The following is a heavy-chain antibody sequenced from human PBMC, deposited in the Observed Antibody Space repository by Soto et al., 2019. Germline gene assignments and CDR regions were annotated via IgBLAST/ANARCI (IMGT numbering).Heavy chain of an antibody. Sequence: QITLRESGPTLVKPTQTPTLTCTFSGFSLAASAVAVGWIRQPPGKALEWLALIYWDDDKRYNPSLKSRLTLTKDSSKTQVVLTMTNMDPVDTATYYCANSGLSESQYVADAFDFWGQGTMVTVSS. CDR1: GFSLAASAVA. V-gene: IGHV2-5*02. CDR2: IYWDDDK. CDR3: ANSGLSESQYVADAFDF. D-gene: IGHD3-16*01. J-gene: IGHJ3*01.